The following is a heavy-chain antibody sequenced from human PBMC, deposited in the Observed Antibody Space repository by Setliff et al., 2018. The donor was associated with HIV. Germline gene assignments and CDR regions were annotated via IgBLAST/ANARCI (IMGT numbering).Heavy chain of an antibody. V-gene: IGHV7-4-1*02. Sequence: ASVKVSCKASGYTFNNYPINWVRRAPGQGLEWMGWINTNTGSPRFARGFTGRFGFSLDTSVTTTFLHISNLKAEDTAIYYCARDGADYNFRSGSYPFDIWGQGTLVTVSS. CDR1: GYTFNNYP. CDR3: ARDGADYNFRSGSYPFDI. J-gene: IGHJ4*02. D-gene: IGHD3-3*01. CDR2: INTNTGSP.